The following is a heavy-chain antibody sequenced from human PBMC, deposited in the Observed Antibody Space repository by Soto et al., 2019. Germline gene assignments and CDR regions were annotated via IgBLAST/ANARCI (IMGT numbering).Heavy chain of an antibody. J-gene: IGHJ3*02. V-gene: IGHV3-23*01. CDR2: ISGSGGST. CDR3: AKDSPEYCSGGSCLPGDAFDI. CDR1: GFTFSSYA. D-gene: IGHD2-15*01. Sequence: GGSLRLSCAASGFTFSSYAMSWVRQAPGKGLEWVSAISGSGGSTYYADSVKGRFTISRDNSKNTLYLQMNSLRAEDTAVYYCAKDSPEYCSGGSCLPGDAFDIWGQGTMVTVSS.